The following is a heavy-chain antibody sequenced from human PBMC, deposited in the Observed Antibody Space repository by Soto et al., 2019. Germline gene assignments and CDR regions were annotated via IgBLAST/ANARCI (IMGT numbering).Heavy chain of an antibody. D-gene: IGHD6-19*01. V-gene: IGHV4-4*02. CDR3: ARSAGWYAIHA. CDR2: VFHTGTT. Sequence: QVQLQESGPGLVKPSGTLSLTCAVSGDSVSSPYYWCWVRQPPGKGLEWIGEVFHTGTTSYNPSLMSRVTISMDKSINQCSLDLSSVTAADTAVYYCARSAGWYAIHAWGPGTLV. CDR1: GDSVSSPYY. J-gene: IGHJ5*02.